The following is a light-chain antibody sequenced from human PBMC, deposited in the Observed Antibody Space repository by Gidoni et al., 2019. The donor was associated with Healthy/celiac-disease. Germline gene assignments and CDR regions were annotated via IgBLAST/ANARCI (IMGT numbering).Light chain of an antibody. CDR2: CAS. CDR1: QSVSSSY. V-gene: IGKV3-20*01. CDR3: QQYGSSPMYT. Sequence: EIVLTQSPGTLSLSPVERATLYCRASQSVSSSYLDWYQQKPGQAPRLLIYCASSRATGIPDRFSGSGSGTEFTLTISRLEPEDFAVYYCQQYGSSPMYTFGQGTKLEIK. J-gene: IGKJ2*01.